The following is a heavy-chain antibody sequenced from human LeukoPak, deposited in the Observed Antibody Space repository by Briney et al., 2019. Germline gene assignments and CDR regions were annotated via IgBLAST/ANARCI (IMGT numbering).Heavy chain of an antibody. V-gene: IGHV3-74*01. CDR2: INVDGRTI. CDR1: RFTFSRYL. Sequence: GGALRLSCAASRFTFSRYLMHWVRQAPGKGLVWVSRINVDGRTITSVDSVKGRFTISRGNAKSTLYLQMDSLRVEDTAVYYCARGGGNSYEGIDHWGQGTLVSVSS. CDR3: ARGGGNSYEGIDH. D-gene: IGHD5-18*01. J-gene: IGHJ4*02.